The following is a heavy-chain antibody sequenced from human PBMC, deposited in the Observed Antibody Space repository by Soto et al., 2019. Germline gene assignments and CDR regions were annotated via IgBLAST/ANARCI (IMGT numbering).Heavy chain of an antibody. D-gene: IGHD3-3*01. Sequence: PSETLSLTCTVSGGSISSYYWSWIRQPPGKGLEWIGYIYYSGSTNYNPSLKSRVTISVDTSKNQFSLKLSSVTAADTAVYYCARRYYDFWSGYYDYYYYYMDVWGKGTTVTVSS. CDR2: IYYSGST. CDR1: GGSISSYY. J-gene: IGHJ6*03. V-gene: IGHV4-59*08. CDR3: ARRYYDFWSGYYDYYYYYMDV.